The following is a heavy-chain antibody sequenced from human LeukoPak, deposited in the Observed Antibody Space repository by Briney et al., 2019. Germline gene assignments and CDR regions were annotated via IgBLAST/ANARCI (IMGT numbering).Heavy chain of an antibody. CDR1: GITLSNYG. CDR3: AKRGVVIRVILVGFHKEAYYFDS. J-gene: IGHJ4*02. D-gene: IGHD3-22*01. Sequence: PGGSLRLAWAVAGITLSNYGMSWVRQAPGKGLEWVAGISDRGRRTNYADSVKGRFTISTDHPKNTLYLQMNSLRAEDTAVYFCAKRGVVIRVILVGFHKEAYYFDSWGQGALVTVSS. V-gene: IGHV3-23*01. CDR2: ISDRGRRT.